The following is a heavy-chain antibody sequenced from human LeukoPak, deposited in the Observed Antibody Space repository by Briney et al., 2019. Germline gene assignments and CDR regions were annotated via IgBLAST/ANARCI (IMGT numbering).Heavy chain of an antibody. J-gene: IGHJ4*02. V-gene: IGHV3-23*01. CDR1: GFTFSNYA. CDR2: ISGSGEYT. Sequence: GWSLRLSCAASGFTFSNYAMSWVRQAPGKGLEWVAVISGSGEYTFYADSMKGRFTISRDNSKNTLYLQMNSLRAEDTAVYYCAKDQSEWELSTFDYWGQGTLVTVSS. CDR3: AKDQSEWELSTFDY. D-gene: IGHD3-16*02.